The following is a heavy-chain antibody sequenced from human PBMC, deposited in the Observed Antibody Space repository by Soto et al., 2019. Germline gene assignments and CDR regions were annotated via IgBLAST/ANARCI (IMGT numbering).Heavy chain of an antibody. D-gene: IGHD3-10*01. CDR2: IIPIFGTA. CDR3: ARVFTYYYGSGSYPAGMDV. CDR1: GGTFSSYA. Sequence: QVQLVQSGAEVKKPGSSVKVSCKASGGTFSSYAISWVRQAPGQGLEWMGGIIPIFGTANYAQKFQGRVTIPGGDSTSTAYMELSSLGSEDTAVYYCARVFTYYYGSGSYPAGMDVWGQGTTVTVSS. V-gene: IGHV1-69*12. J-gene: IGHJ6*02.